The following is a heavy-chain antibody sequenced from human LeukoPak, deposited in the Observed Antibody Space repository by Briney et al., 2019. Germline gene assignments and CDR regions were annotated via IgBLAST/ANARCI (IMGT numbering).Heavy chain of an antibody. Sequence: PSETLSLTCAVYGGSFSGYYWSWIRQPPGNGLEWIGEINHSGSTNYNPSLKSRVTISVDTSKNQFSLKLSSVTAADTAVYYCARGRVVTGKVWFDPWGQGTLVTVSS. CDR1: GGSFSGYY. J-gene: IGHJ5*02. CDR2: INHSGST. CDR3: ARGRVVTGKVWFDP. D-gene: IGHD2-21*02. V-gene: IGHV4-34*01.